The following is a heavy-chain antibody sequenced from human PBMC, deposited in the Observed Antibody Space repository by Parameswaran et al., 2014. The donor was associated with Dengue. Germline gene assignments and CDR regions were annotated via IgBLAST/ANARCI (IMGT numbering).Heavy chain of an antibody. V-gene: IGHV4-39*01. J-gene: IGHJ5*02. CDR3: ARLICSSTSCNNWFDP. D-gene: IGHD2-2*01. Sequence: WIRQPPGKGLEWIGSIYYSGSTYYNPSLKSRVTISVDTSKNQFSLKLSSVTAADTAVYYCARLICSSTSCNNWFDPWGQGTLVTVSS. CDR2: IYYSGST.